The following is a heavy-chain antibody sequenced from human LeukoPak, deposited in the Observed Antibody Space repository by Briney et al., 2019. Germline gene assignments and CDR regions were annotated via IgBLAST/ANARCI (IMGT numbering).Heavy chain of an antibody. CDR2: ISGSGGST. J-gene: IGHJ3*02. V-gene: IGHV3-23*01. D-gene: IGHD3-10*01. CDR1: GFTFSSYA. Sequence: PGGSLRLSCAASGFTFSSYAMSWVRQAPGKGLEWVSAISGSGGSTYYADSVKGRFTISRDNSKNTLYPQMNSLRAEDTAVYYCAKGSTYYYGSGSPTGAFDIWGQGTMVTVSS. CDR3: AKGSTYYYGSGSPTGAFDI.